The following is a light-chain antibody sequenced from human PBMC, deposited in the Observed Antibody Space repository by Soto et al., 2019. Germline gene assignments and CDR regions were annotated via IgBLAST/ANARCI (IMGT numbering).Light chain of an antibody. CDR1: RPYSNYK. V-gene: IGLV9-49*01. CDR2: VGTGGIVG. J-gene: IGLJ3*02. CDR3: GADHGSGSNFVHWV. Sequence: QAVVTQPPSASASLGASVTIPPTLPRPYSNYKVDWYQQRPGKGPRFVMRVGTGGIVGSKGDGIPDRFSVLGSGLNRYLTIKNIQEEDESDYHCGADHGSGSNFVHWVFGGGTQLTVL.